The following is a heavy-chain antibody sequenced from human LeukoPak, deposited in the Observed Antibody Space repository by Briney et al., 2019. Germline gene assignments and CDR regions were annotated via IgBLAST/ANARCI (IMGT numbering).Heavy chain of an antibody. CDR2: IKNDGSET. CDR3: VKNDGWFHLAQ. Sequence: PGGSLRLSCAVSGFNFRDHWVDWVRQAPGKGLRWVGHIKNDGSETYCLDSLKGRFSISRDNTNNALYLQMNSLRVEDTAVYYCVKNDGWFHLAQWGQGTLVTVSS. J-gene: IGHJ4*02. V-gene: IGHV3-7*03. CDR1: GFNFRDHW. D-gene: IGHD6-19*01.